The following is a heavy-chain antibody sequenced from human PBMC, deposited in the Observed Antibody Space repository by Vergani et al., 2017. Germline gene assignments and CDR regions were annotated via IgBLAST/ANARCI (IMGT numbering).Heavy chain of an antibody. CDR1: GFTFSSYE. J-gene: IGHJ4*02. CDR2: ISSSGSTI. V-gene: IGHV3-48*03. D-gene: IGHD2-2*03. Sequence: EVQLLESGGGLVQPGGSLRLSCAASGFTFSSYEMNWVRQAPGKGLEWVSYISSSGSTIYYADSVKGRFTISRDNAKNSLYLQMNSLRAEDTAVYYCAKDIALDIVVVPAALDYWGQGTLVTVSS. CDR3: AKDIALDIVVVPAALDY.